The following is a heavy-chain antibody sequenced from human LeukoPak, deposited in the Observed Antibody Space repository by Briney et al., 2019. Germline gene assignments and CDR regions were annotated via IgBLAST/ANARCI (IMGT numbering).Heavy chain of an antibody. V-gene: IGHV4-34*01. D-gene: IGHD1-14*01. CDR3: AQSPGAFDY. CDR1: GVSFSGYY. J-gene: IGHJ4*02. Sequence: SETLSLTCAVYGVSFSGYYWSWIRQPPGKGLEWIGEINHSGSTNYNPSLKSRVTISVDTPKNQFSLKLSSVTAADTAVYYCAQSPGAFDYWGQGTLVTVSS. CDR2: INHSGST.